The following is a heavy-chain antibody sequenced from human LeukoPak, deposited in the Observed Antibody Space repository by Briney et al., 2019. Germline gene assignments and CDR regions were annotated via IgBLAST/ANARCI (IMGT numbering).Heavy chain of an antibody. Sequence: ASVKVSCKVSGYTLTELSMHWVRQAPGKGLEWMGGFDPEDGETIYAQKFQGRVTMTEDTSTDTAYMELSSLRSEDTAVYYCATDLTFYSSSWYYFDYWGQGTLVTVSS. D-gene: IGHD6-13*01. CDR1: GYTLTELS. V-gene: IGHV1-24*01. J-gene: IGHJ4*02. CDR2: FDPEDGET. CDR3: ATDLTFYSSSWYYFDY.